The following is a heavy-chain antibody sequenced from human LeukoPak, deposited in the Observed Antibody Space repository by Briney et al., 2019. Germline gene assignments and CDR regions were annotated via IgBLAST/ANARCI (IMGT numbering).Heavy chain of an antibody. CDR1: GYTFTSYG. J-gene: IGHJ3*02. CDR2: VSTYDGNT. Sequence: ASVKVSCKASGYTFTSYGISWVRQAPGQGLEWMGWVSTYDGNTKYAQKLQGRVTMTTDTSTTTAYVELRSLITEDTAVYYCARDIGYCSGGSCPDAFDIWGQGTMVTVSS. V-gene: IGHV1-18*01. D-gene: IGHD2-15*01. CDR3: ARDIGYCSGGSCPDAFDI.